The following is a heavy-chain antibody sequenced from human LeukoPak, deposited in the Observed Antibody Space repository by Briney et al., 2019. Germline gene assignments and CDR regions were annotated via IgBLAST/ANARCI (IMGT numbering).Heavy chain of an antibody. CDR3: ARGITIFGVVMGVYYFDY. D-gene: IGHD3-3*01. J-gene: IGHJ4*02. V-gene: IGHV1-24*01. CDR1: GYTLTELS. Sequence: ASVKVSCKVSGYTLTELSMHWVRQAPGKGLEWMGGFDPEDGETIYAQKFQGRVTMTEDTSTDTAYMELSSLRSDDTAVYYCARGITIFGVVMGVYYFDYWGQGTLVTVSS. CDR2: FDPEDGET.